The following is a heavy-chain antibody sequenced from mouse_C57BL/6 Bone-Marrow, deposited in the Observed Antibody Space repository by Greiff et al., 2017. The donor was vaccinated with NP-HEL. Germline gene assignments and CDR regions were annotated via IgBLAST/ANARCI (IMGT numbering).Heavy chain of an antibody. CDR2: ISSGSSTI. V-gene: IGHV5-17*01. D-gene: IGHD1-1*01. CDR3: ARTGPTVGEDYFDY. CDR1: GFTFSDYG. J-gene: IGHJ2*01. Sequence: EVQLVESGGGLVKPGGSLKLSCAASGFTFSDYGMHWVRQAPEKGLEWVAYISSGSSTIYYADTVKGRFTIYRDNAENTLFLQMTSLMSEDTAMYYCARTGPTVGEDYFDYWGQGTTLTVSS.